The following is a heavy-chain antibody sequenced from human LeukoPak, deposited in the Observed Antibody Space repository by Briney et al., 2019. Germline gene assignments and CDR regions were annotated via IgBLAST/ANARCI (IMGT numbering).Heavy chain of an antibody. CDR1: GFTFSSYG. CDR2: ISYDGSNK. J-gene: IGHJ5*02. Sequence: GRSLRLSCAASGFTFSSYGMHWVRQAPGKGLEWVAVISYDGSNKYYAVSVKGRFTISRDNSKNTLYLQMNSLRAEDTAVYCCAKDSILLWFGESGVSWFDPWGQGTLVTVSS. D-gene: IGHD3-10*01. CDR3: AKDSILLWFGESGVSWFDP. V-gene: IGHV3-30*18.